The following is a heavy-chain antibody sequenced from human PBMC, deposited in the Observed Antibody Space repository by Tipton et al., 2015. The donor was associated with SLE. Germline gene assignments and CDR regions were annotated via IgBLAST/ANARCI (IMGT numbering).Heavy chain of an antibody. V-gene: IGHV4-59*08. CDR2: IYYSGST. Sequence: TLSLTCTVPGGSINSYYWSWIRQPPGKGLEWIGYIYYSGSTNYNPSLKSRVTISVDTSKNQFSLKLSSVTAADTAVYYCARRMVFGGDYFDYWGQGTLVTVSS. J-gene: IGHJ4*02. CDR1: GGSINSYY. CDR3: ARRMVFGGDYFDY. D-gene: IGHD3-10*02.